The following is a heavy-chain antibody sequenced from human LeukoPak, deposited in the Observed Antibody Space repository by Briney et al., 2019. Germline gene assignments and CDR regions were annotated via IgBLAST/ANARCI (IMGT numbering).Heavy chain of an antibody. Sequence: GGSLRLSCAASGFTFSGSDIHWVRQASGKGLEWVGHIRSKTNNYATADAASVKGRFTFSRDDSKNTAYIQMNSLKTEDTAVYYCAGTSTSYYQGWGQGTLVTVSS. CDR2: IRSKTNNYAT. D-gene: IGHD3-9*01. CDR3: AGTSTSYYQG. CDR1: GFTFSGSD. J-gene: IGHJ4*02. V-gene: IGHV3-73*01.